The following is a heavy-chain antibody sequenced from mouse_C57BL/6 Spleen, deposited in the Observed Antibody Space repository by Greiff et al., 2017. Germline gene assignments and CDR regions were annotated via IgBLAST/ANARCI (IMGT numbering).Heavy chain of an antibody. V-gene: IGHV1-52*01. CDR2: IDPSDSET. CDR1: GYTFTSYW. Sequence: VQLQQPGAELVRPGSSVKLSCKASGYTFTSYWMHWVKQRPIQGLEWIGNIDPSDSETNYNQKFKDKATLTVDKSSSTAYMQLSSQTSEDSAVYYCARGTGSLDYWGQGTTLTVSS. CDR3: ARGTGSLDY. D-gene: IGHD4-1*01. J-gene: IGHJ2*01.